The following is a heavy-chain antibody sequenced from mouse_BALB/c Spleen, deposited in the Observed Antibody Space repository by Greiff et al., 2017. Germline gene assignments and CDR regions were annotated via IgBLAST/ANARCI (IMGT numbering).Heavy chain of an antibody. V-gene: IGHV5-17*02. CDR3: ARSGGSGFFYAMDY. CDR1: GFTFSSFG. D-gene: IGHD1-1*01. CDR2: ISSGSSTI. Sequence: EVHLVESGGGLVQPGGSRKLSCAASGFTFSSFGMHWVRQAPEKGLEWVAYISSGSSTIYYADTVKGRFTISRDNPKNTLFLQMTSLRSEDTAMYYCARSGGSGFFYAMDYWGQGTSVTVSS. J-gene: IGHJ4*01.